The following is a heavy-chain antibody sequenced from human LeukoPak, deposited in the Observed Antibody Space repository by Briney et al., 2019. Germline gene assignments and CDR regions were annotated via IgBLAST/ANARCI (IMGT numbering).Heavy chain of an antibody. J-gene: IGHJ4*02. CDR3: ARDIDRAHGD. CDR2: VRGDGGDK. V-gene: IGHV3-7*01. CDR1: GFTLTSHW. Sequence: PGGSLRLSCAASGFTLTSHWMTWVRQAPGKELEWVANVRGDGGDKYYVDSVKGRFTISRDNAKNSVYLQMNSLRGEDTAVYYCARDIDRAHGDWGQGTLVTVSS. D-gene: IGHD2-15*01.